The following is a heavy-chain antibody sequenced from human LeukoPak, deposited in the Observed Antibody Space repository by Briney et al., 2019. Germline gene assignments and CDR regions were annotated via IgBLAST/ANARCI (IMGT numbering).Heavy chain of an antibody. CDR2: IKQDGSEK. CDR3: AKDRQPLMVRGASIFDY. J-gene: IGHJ4*02. CDR1: GFTFSSYW. Sequence: GGSLRLSCAASGFTFSSYWMSWVRQAPGKGLEWVANIKQDGSEKYYVDSVKGRFTISRDNAKNSLYLQMNSLRAEDTAVYYCAKDRQPLMVRGASIFDYWGQGTLVTVSS. D-gene: IGHD3-10*01. V-gene: IGHV3-7*01.